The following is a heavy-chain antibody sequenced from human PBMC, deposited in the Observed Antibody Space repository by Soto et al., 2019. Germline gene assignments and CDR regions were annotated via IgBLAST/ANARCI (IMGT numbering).Heavy chain of an antibody. J-gene: IGHJ6*02. CDR1: GGSISSSSYY. Sequence: SETLSLTCTVSGGSISSSSYYWGWIRQPPGKGLEWIGSIYYSGSTYYNPSLKSRVTISVDTSKNQFSLKLSSVTAADTAVYCCARRVKRSYGMDVWGQGTTVTVSS. V-gene: IGHV4-39*01. CDR3: ARRVKRSYGMDV. D-gene: IGHD3-10*01. CDR2: IYYSGST.